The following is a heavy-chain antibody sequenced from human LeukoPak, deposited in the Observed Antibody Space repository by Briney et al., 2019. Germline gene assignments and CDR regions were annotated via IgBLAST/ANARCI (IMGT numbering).Heavy chain of an antibody. CDR3: AREAGGRYSPYYYGMDV. CDR1: GFTFSSYA. CDR2: ISYDGSNK. J-gene: IGHJ6*02. Sequence: GRSLRLSCAASGFTFSSYAMHWVRQAPGKGLEWVAVISYDGSNKYYADSVKGRFTISRDNSKNTLYLQMNSLGAEDTAVYYCAREAGGRYSPYYYGMDVWGQGTTVTVSS. D-gene: IGHD3-9*01. V-gene: IGHV3-30-3*01.